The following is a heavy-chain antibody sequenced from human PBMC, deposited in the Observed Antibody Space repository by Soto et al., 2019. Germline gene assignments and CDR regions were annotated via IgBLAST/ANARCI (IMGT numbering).Heavy chain of an antibody. D-gene: IGHD4-4*01. CDR3: ARDRRGVTPYYFDY. V-gene: IGHV4-31*03. CDR1: GGSISSGGYY. J-gene: IGHJ4*02. CDR2: IYYSGST. Sequence: QVQLQESGPGLVKPSQTLSLTCTVSGGSISSGGYYWSWIRQHPGKGLEWIGYIYYSGSTYYNPSLKRRVTMSVDTSKSQFSLKVSSVTAADTAVYYCARDRRGVTPYYFDYWGQGPLVTVSS.